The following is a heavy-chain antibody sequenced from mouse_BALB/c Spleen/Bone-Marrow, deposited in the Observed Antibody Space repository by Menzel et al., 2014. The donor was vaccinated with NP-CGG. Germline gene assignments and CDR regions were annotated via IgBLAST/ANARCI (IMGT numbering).Heavy chain of an antibody. D-gene: IGHD2-14*01. V-gene: IGHV1-14*01. CDR3: ARSGRYDGFAY. Sequence: EVKLMESGPELVKPGASVKMSCKASGYTFTSYVMHWVKQKPGQGLEWIGYINPYNDGTKYNEKFKGKATLTSDKSSSNAYMELSSLTSEASAVYYCARSGRYDGFAYWGQGTLVTVSA. CDR2: INPYNDGT. J-gene: IGHJ3*01. CDR1: GYTFTSYV.